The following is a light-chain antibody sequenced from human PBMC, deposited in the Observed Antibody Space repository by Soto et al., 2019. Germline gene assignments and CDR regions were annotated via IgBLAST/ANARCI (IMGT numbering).Light chain of an antibody. CDR2: EVS. Sequence: QPVLTQPASVSGSPGQSITISCTGTSSDVGSYNLVSWYQQHPGKAPKLIIYEVSNRPSGVSDRFSASKSGNTASLTISGLQTEDEADYYCSSYSSTSALGVFGGGTKVTVL. J-gene: IGLJ3*02. CDR3: SSYSSTSALGV. V-gene: IGLV2-14*02. CDR1: SSDVGSYNL.